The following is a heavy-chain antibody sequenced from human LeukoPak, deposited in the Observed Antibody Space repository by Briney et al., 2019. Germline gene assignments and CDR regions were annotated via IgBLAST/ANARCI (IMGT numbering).Heavy chain of an antibody. V-gene: IGHV1-69*13. Sequence: SVKVSCKASGGTFSSYAISWVRQAPGQGLEWMGGIIPVYGTPTYAQNFQDRVTITADESTTTAYMELSSLRSADTAVYYCATDGRVFEYYYDSSGYPDYWGQGTLVTVSS. CDR3: ATDGRVFEYYYDSSGYPDY. D-gene: IGHD3-22*01. J-gene: IGHJ4*02. CDR1: GGTFSSYA. CDR2: IIPVYGTP.